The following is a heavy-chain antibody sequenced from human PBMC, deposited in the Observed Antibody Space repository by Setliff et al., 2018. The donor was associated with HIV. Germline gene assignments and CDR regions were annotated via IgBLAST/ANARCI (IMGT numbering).Heavy chain of an antibody. D-gene: IGHD3-10*01. J-gene: IGHJ6*03. CDR1: GFTFSDHY. Sequence: GGSLRLSCAATGFTFSDHYMDWVRQAPGKGLEWVGRSRNKANSYTTEYAASVKGRFTISRDDSKNSLYLQMNSLKTEDTAVYYCARGRLLWSGSYYYYYMDVWGKGTTVTSP. V-gene: IGHV3-72*01. CDR2: SRNKANSYTT. CDR3: ARGRLLWSGSYYYYYMDV.